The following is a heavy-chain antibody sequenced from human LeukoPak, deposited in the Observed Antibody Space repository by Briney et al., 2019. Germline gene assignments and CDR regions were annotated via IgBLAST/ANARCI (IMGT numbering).Heavy chain of an antibody. V-gene: IGHV4-59*01. CDR3: ARALEWELLLDY. Sequence: PSETLSLTCTVSGGSISSYYWSWIRQPPGKGLEWIGYIYYSGSTNYNPSLRSRVTISVDTSKNQFSLKLSSVTAADTAVYYCARALEWELLLDYWGQGTLVTVSS. CDR1: GGSISSYY. CDR2: IYYSGST. D-gene: IGHD1-26*01. J-gene: IGHJ4*02.